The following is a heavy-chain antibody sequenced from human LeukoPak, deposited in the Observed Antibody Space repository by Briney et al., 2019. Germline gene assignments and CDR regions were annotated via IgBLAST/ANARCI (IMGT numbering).Heavy chain of an antibody. V-gene: IGHV3-21*01. CDR3: ARAKLWFGELYAFDI. J-gene: IGHJ3*02. Sequence: GGSLRLSCAASGFTFSNCNMNWVRQAPGKGLEWVSSISSSSSYIYYADSVKGRFTISRDDAKNSLYLQMNSLRAEDTAVYYCARAKLWFGELYAFDIWGQGTMVTVSS. CDR1: GFTFSNCN. D-gene: IGHD3-10*01. CDR2: ISSSSSYI.